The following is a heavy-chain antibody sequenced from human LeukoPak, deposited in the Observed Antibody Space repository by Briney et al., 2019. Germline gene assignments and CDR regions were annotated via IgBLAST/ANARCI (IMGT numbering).Heavy chain of an antibody. V-gene: IGHV1-69*05. J-gene: IGHJ5*02. CDR3: ARSGHASISTWFDP. CDR2: LIPIFGST. D-gene: IGHD5-12*01. Sequence: SVKVSCKASGGTFNNYAISWVRQAPGQGLEWTGVLIPIFGSTNYAQRFQGRLTIITDESMSTAYMELSSLRSEDTAVYYCARSGHASISTWFDPWGQGTLVTVSS. CDR1: GGTFNNYA.